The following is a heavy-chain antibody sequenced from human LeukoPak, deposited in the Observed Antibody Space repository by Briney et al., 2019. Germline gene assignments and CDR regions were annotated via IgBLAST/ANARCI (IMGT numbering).Heavy chain of an antibody. J-gene: IGHJ3*02. CDR3: ARGCDYDILTGYSHDAFDI. CDR1: GGSISSYY. D-gene: IGHD3-9*01. V-gene: IGHV4-59*01. CDR2: NYYSGST. Sequence: SETLSLTCTVSGGSISSYYWRWIRQPPGKGLEWIGYNYYSGSTNYNPSLKSRVTISVDTSKNQFSLKLSSVTAADTAVYYCARGCDYDILTGYSHDAFDIWGQGTMVTVSS.